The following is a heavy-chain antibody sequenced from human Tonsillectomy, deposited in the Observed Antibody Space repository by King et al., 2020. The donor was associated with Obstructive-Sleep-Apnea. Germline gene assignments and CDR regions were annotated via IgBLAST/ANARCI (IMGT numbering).Heavy chain of an antibody. CDR3: AKGLQYSCSWYVNYGMDV. V-gene: IGHV3-23*04. CDR2: ISGSGGRT. CDR1: GFTFSSYD. Sequence: VQLVESGGGLVQPGGSLRLSCAASGFTFSSYDMNWVRQAPGKGLEWVSAISGSGGRTYYADSVKGRFTISRDNSKNTLYLQMNSLRAEDTAVYYCAKGLQYSCSWYVNYGMDVWGQGTTVTVSS. J-gene: IGHJ6*01. D-gene: IGHD6-13*01.